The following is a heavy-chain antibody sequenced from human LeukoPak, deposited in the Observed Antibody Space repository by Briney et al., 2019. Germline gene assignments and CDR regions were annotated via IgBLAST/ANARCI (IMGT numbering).Heavy chain of an antibody. CDR3: ARDSLYDDNGYYHYFDY. CDR2: IWYDASGQ. D-gene: IGHD3-22*01. J-gene: IGHJ4*02. V-gene: IGHV3-33*01. Sequence: GRPLRLSCAASGFSFSTYGMHWVRQAPGKGLEWVAMIWYDASGQHYADSVKGRFTISRDTSKNTLYLQMNSLRAEDTAVYFCARDSLYDDNGYYHYFDYWGQGTLVTVSS. CDR1: GFSFSTYG.